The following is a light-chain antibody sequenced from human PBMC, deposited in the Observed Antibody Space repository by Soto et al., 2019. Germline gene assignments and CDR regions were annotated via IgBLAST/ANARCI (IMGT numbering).Light chain of an antibody. J-gene: IGKJ2*01. CDR3: QQRSNWRMYT. V-gene: IGKV3-11*01. CDR2: DAF. CDR1: QSVSNF. Sequence: EIVLTQSPATLSLSPGERATLSCRASQSVSNFLAWYQQKPGQAPRLLIYDAFNRATGIPARFSGSGSGTDFTLTISSLEPEDFAVYYCQQRSNWRMYTFGQGTKLEIK.